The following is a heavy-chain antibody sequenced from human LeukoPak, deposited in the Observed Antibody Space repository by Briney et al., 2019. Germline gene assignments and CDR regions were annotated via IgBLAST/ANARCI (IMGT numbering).Heavy chain of an antibody. CDR1: GFTVSNNY. Sequence: GGSLRLSCAASGFTVSNNYINWVRQAPGKGLEWVSSIDSSGSTDYANSVKGRFTISRNNFKNTMNLQMNSLRAEDTAVYYCARDRMAARLGSHYYYGMDVWGQGTTVTVSS. CDR2: IDSSGST. CDR3: ARDRMAARLGSHYYYGMDV. J-gene: IGHJ6*02. V-gene: IGHV3-53*04. D-gene: IGHD6-6*01.